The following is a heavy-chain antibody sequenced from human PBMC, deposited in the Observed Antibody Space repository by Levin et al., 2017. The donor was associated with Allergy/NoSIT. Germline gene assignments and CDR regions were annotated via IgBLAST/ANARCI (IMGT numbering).Heavy chain of an antibody. CDR3: ARDHGDSSDAFAI. CDR1: GGSVRGENYY. Sequence: SSETLSLTCSVSGGSVRGENYYWSWIRQPPGKRLEWIGYISYSGATTYSPSLESRVTISLGASENHFSLRLSSLTAADTAVYYCARDHGDSSDAFAIWGQGTMVTVSS. J-gene: IGHJ3*02. CDR2: ISYSGAT. V-gene: IGHV4-61*03. D-gene: IGHD4-17*01.